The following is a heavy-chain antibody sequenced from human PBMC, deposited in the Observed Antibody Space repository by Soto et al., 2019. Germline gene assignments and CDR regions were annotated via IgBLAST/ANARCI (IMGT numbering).Heavy chain of an antibody. V-gene: IGHV3-33*01. J-gene: IGHJ6*02. CDR2: LWAGGNIE. CDR3: TRDAQQLANYGMDV. D-gene: IGHD6-13*01. Sequence: QVQLVESGGNVVQPGRSLRLSCAASGFSFSYHGMHWVRQAPGKGLEWVAHLWAGGNIEYYAYSVKGRFTISSDHSKNTLYLQMNSLGVEDTAVYYCTRDAQQLANYGMDVWGQGTTVTVSS. CDR1: GFSFSYHG.